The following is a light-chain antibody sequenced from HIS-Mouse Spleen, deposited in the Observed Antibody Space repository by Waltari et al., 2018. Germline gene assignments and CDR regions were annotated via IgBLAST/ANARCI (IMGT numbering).Light chain of an antibody. J-gene: IGLJ3*02. CDR3: AAWDDSLSGPV. CDR2: MNN. CDR1: SSNIGSNY. Sequence: QSVLTQPPSASGTPGQRVTISCSGSSSNIGSNYVYWYQQLPGTAPKLLNYMNNPRPSGVPDRFSGSKSGTSASLAISGLRSEDEADYYCAAWDDSLSGPVFGGGTKLTVL. V-gene: IGLV1-47*01.